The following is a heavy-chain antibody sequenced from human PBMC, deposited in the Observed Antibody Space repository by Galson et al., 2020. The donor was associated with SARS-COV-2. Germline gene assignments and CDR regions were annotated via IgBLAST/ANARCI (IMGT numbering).Heavy chain of an antibody. V-gene: IGHV3-30*02. CDR2: IRYDGINK. Sequence: GESLKISCAASGFTFNTYGMHWVRQAPGKGPEWVAFIRYDGINKYYTDSVKGRFTLSRDNSKNTLYLEMKSLRPEDTAIYYCAKDQGTWNYYGMDVWGQGTTVTVSS. CDR3: AKDQGTWNYYGMDV. J-gene: IGHJ6*02. D-gene: IGHD1-7*01. CDR1: GFTFNTYG.